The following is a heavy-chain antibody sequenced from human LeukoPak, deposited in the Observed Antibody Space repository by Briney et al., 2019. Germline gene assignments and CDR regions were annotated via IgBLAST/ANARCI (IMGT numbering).Heavy chain of an antibody. CDR3: ASLMMGNAFDI. CDR2: IIPIFGTA. CDR1: GGTFSSYA. D-gene: IGHD1-26*01. Sequence: SVKVSCKASGGTFSSYAISWVRQAPGQGLEWMGGIIPIFGTANYAQKFQGRVTITADKSTSTAYMELSSLRSEDTAVYYCASLMMGNAFDIWGQGTMVTVSS. V-gene: IGHV1-69*06. J-gene: IGHJ3*02.